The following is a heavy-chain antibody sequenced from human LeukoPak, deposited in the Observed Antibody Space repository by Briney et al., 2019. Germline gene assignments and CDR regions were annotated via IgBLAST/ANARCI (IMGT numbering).Heavy chain of an antibody. CDR3: ARDLDKNQDYGGKGGSYYYYYMDV. CDR2: FDPEDGET. V-gene: IGHV1-24*01. J-gene: IGHJ6*03. CDR1: GYTLTGLS. Sequence: ASVKVSCKVSGYTLTGLSMHWVRQAPGKGLEWMGGFDPEDGETIYAQKFQGRVTITADKSTSTAYMELSSLRSEDTAVYYCARDLDKNQDYGGKGGSYYYYYMDVWGKGTTVTVSS. D-gene: IGHD4-23*01.